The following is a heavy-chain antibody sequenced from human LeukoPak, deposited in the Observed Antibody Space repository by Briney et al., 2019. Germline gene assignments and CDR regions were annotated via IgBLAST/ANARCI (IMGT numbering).Heavy chain of an antibody. CDR3: ARIGEGSSRDY. V-gene: IGHV3-48*01. D-gene: IGHD3-10*01. CDR2: ISPSSSPI. CDR1: GFTFSSSG. Sequence: GGSLRLSCAASGFTFSSSGMNWVRQAPGKGLEWVSYISPSSSPIYYADSVKGRFTISRDNAKNSLYLQMNSLRAEDTAVYYCARIGEGSSRDYWGQGTLVTVSS. J-gene: IGHJ4*02.